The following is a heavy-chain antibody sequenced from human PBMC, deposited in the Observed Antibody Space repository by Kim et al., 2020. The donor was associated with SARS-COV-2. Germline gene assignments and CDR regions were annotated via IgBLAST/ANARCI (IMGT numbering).Heavy chain of an antibody. J-gene: IGHJ5*02. V-gene: IGHV3-73*01. CDR1: GFTFSASS. D-gene: IGHD2-15*01. CDR3: IRGYCSGGNCNEVS. Sequence: GGSLRLSCAASGFTFSASSMHWVRQASGKGLEWVGRVKNKANGYATGYGASVTGRFIIFRDDSKNTAYLQMNSLKIEDTAVYYCIRGYCSGGNCNEVSWGQGTLVTVSS. CDR2: VKNKANGYAT.